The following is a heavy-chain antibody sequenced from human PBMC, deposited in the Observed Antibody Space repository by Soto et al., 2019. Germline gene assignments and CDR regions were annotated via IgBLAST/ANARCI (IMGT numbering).Heavy chain of an antibody. CDR1: GGTFSSYT. V-gene: IGHV1-69*02. J-gene: IGHJ4*02. D-gene: IGHD1-1*01. Sequence: QVQLVQSGAEVKKPGSSVKVSCKASGGTFSSYTISWVRQAPGQGLEWMGRIIPILGIANYAQKFQGRVTITADKATSTAYMELSSLRSEDTAVYYCARGAPQLERRGDYWGQGTLVTVSS. CDR3: ARGAPQLERRGDY. CDR2: IIPILGIA.